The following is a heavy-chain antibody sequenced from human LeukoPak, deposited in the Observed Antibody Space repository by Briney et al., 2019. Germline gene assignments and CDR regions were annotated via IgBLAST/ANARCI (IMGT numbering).Heavy chain of an antibody. CDR1: GGSISSYY. Sequence: SETLSLTCTVSGGSISSYYWSWIRQPPGKGLEWIGYIYYSGSTNYNPSLKSRVTISVDTSKNQFSLKLSSVTAADTAVYYCARAAEWGGWYYVFDYWGQGTLVTVSS. CDR2: IYYSGST. J-gene: IGHJ4*02. D-gene: IGHD6-19*01. V-gene: IGHV4-59*01. CDR3: ARAAEWGGWYYVFDY.